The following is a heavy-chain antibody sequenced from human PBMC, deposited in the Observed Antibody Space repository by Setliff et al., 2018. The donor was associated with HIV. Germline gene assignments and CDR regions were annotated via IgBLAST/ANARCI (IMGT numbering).Heavy chain of an antibody. V-gene: IGHV4-39*07. CDR3: AREDKVAGTYY. Sequence: SETLSLTCTVSGGSISSDSYYWGWIRQPPGKGLEWIASINYSGNTYHNPSLKTRVTISVDTSKNQFSLKLSSVTAADTAVYYCAREDKVAGTYYWGQGTLVTVSS. CDR1: GGSISSDSYY. D-gene: IGHD6-19*01. CDR2: INYSGNT. J-gene: IGHJ4*02.